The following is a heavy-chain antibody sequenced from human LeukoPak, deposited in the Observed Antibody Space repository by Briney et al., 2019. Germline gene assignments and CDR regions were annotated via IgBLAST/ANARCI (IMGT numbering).Heavy chain of an antibody. J-gene: IGHJ4*02. V-gene: IGHV1-69*01. Sequence: GASVKVSCKASGGTFSSYAISWVRQAPGQGLAWMGGIIPIFGTANYAQKFQGRVTITADESTSTAYMELSSLRSEDTAVYYCARDCSSTSCYEYWGQGTLVTVS. CDR1: GGTFSSYA. CDR2: IIPIFGTA. CDR3: ARDCSSTSCYEY. D-gene: IGHD2-2*01.